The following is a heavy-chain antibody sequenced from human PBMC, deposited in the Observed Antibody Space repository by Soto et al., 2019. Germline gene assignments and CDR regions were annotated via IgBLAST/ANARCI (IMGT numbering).Heavy chain of an antibody. Sequence: PSETLSLTCAVYGGSFSGYYWSWIRQPPGKGLEWIGEINHSGSTNYNPSLKSRVTISVDTSKNQFSLKLSSVTAADTAVYYCASSPSVVVVAATQATDAFDIWGQGTMVTVSS. CDR3: ASSPSVVVVAATQATDAFDI. CDR1: GGSFSGYY. V-gene: IGHV4-34*01. D-gene: IGHD2-15*01. J-gene: IGHJ3*02. CDR2: INHSGST.